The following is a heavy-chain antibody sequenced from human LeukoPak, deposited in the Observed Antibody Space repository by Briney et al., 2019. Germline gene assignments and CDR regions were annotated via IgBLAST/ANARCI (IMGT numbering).Heavy chain of an antibody. V-gene: IGHV3-53*01. Sequence: GGPLRLSCAASGFTVSSNYMSWVRQAPGKGLEWVSVIYSGGSTYYADSVKGRFTISRDNSKNTLYLQMNSLRAEDTAVYYCARTYYYDSSGYYRNDYWGQGTLVTVSS. CDR3: ARTYYYDSSGYYRNDY. J-gene: IGHJ4*02. D-gene: IGHD3-22*01. CDR1: GFTVSSNY. CDR2: IYSGGST.